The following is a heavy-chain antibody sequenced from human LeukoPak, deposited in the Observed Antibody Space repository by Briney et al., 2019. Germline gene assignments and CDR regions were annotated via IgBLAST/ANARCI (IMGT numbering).Heavy chain of an antibody. V-gene: IGHV4-28*05. CDR2: IYYSGSI. CDR3: ARGRLYGDYPTSLWYFDL. J-gene: IGHJ2*01. CDR1: GYSISSSNY. D-gene: IGHD4-17*01. Sequence: SETLSLTCAVSGYSISSSNYWGWIRQPPGKGLEWIGHIYYSGSIYYNPSLKSRVTMSVDTSKNQFSLKLSSVTAVDTAVYYCARGRLYGDYPTSLWYFDLWGRGTLVTVSS.